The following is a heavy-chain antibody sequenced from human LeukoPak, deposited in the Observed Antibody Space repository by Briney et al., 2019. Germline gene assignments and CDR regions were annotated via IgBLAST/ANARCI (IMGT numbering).Heavy chain of an antibody. D-gene: IGHD1-26*01. CDR1: GFTLRNYA. CDR3: AKNLLGDAAYSWHFDL. J-gene: IGHJ2*01. V-gene: IGHV3-23*01. Sequence: GGSLRLSCAASGFTLRNYAMSWVRQAPGKGLEWVSAISGDTTYDADSVTGRFTISKDNSKNTLYLQMNSLRAEDTAVYYCAKNLLGDAAYSWHFDLWGRGTLVTVSS. CDR2: ISGDTT.